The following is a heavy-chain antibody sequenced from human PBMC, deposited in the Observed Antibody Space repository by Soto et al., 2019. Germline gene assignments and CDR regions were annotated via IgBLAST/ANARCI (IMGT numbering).Heavy chain of an antibody. D-gene: IGHD2-2*01. CDR3: AKAPIGYCSSTSCLNWFDP. CDR2: ISTSGGNT. V-gene: IGHV3-23*01. CDR1: GFTFSSNA. J-gene: IGHJ5*02. Sequence: GGSLRLSCAASGFTFSSNAMTWVRQAPGKGLEWVSAISTSGGNTYYADSVKGRFTISRDNSKNTLYLQMNRLRAEDTAVYYCAKAPIGYCSSTSCLNWFDPWGQGTLVTVSS.